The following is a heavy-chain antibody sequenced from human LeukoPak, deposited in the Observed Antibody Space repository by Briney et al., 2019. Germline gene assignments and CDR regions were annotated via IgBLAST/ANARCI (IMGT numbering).Heavy chain of an antibody. V-gene: IGHV1-8*01. Sequence: GASVKVSCKASGYSFTSYDINWVRQATGQGLEWMGWMKANSGNTGYAQKFQGRVTMTRNTSISTAYMELSSLRSEDTAVYYCAREDRHCSGGSCYSAGYGMDVWGQGTTVTVSS. CDR1: GYSFTSYD. J-gene: IGHJ6*02. CDR2: MKANSGNT. CDR3: AREDRHCSGGSCYSAGYGMDV. D-gene: IGHD2-15*01.